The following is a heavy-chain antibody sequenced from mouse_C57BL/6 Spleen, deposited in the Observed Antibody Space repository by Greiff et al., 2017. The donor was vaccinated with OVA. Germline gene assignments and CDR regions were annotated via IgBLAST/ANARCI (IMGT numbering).Heavy chain of an antibody. D-gene: IGHD2-4*01. CDR2: IHPNSGST. J-gene: IGHJ2*01. CDR1: GYTFTSYW. V-gene: IGHV1-64*01. CDR3: ARDDYDEGNFDY. Sequence: VQLQQPGAELVKPGASVKLSCKASGYTFTSYWMHWVKQRPGQGLEWIGMIHPNSGSTNYNEKFKSKATLTVDKSSSTAYMQLSSLTSEDSAVYYCARDDYDEGNFDYWGQGTTLTVSS.